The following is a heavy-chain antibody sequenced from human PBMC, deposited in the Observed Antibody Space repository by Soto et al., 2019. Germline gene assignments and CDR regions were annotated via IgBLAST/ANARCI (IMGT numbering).Heavy chain of an antibody. J-gene: IGHJ4*02. D-gene: IGHD6-19*01. CDR1: GGSITTNW. V-gene: IGHV4-4*02. Sequence: QVHLQESRPGLVKPSGTLSLTCAVSGGSITTNWWSWVRQPPGKGLEWIGEIYHSGTTHYTPSLRVRVTISVDKSNNQFSLNLNSVTAAASAIYYCARHIAVHRTRGFDYWGQGNLVTVSS. CDR3: ARHIAVHRTRGFDY. CDR2: IYHSGTT.